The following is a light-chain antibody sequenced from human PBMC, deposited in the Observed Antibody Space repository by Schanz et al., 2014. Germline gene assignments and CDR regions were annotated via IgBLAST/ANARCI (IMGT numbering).Light chain of an antibody. CDR3: QQYGISPYT. J-gene: IGKJ2*01. Sequence: EIVMTQSPATLSLSPGERATLSCRVSQSISSNLAWYQQKPGQAPRLLIYGASSRATGIPDRFSGSGSGTDFILTISRLEPEDFAVYYCQQYGISPYTFGQGTNLEIK. CDR1: QSISSN. V-gene: IGKV3-20*01. CDR2: GAS.